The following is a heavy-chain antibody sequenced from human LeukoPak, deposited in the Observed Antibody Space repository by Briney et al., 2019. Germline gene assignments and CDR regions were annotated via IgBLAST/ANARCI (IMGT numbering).Heavy chain of an antibody. Sequence: ASVKVSCKASGHTFTGYYMHWVRQAPGQGLEWLGWINPNSGVTNYAQKFQGRITMTRATSITTVYMELSSLTSDATAVYYCGSGQWLVGVFYWGQGTLVTVSS. J-gene: IGHJ4*02. CDR2: INPNSGVT. V-gene: IGHV1-2*02. D-gene: IGHD6-19*01. CDR3: GSGQWLVGVFY. CDR1: GHTFTGYY.